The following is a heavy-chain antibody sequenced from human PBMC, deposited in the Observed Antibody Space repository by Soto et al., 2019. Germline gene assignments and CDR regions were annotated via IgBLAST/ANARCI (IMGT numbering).Heavy chain of an antibody. Sequence: ASVKVSCKGSGYTFTNLPIHWVRQAPGQRLEWMGWINPGDGKTIYAQMFQGRVTMTEDTSTDTAYMELSSLRSEDTAVYYCATEVAWELRPYWGQGTLVTVS. CDR1: GYTFTNLP. V-gene: IGHV1-24*01. J-gene: IGHJ4*02. CDR3: ATEVAWELRPY. D-gene: IGHD1-26*01. CDR2: INPGDGKT.